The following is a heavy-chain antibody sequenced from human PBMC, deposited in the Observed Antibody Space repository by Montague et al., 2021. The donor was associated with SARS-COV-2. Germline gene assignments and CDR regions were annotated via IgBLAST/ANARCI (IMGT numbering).Heavy chain of an antibody. CDR1: GGSLSGYY. V-gene: IGHV4-34*01. CDR2: INHRGTT. CDR3: VRGPAVKSYYDFWSGPKWFDP. J-gene: IGHJ5*02. Sequence: SETLSLTCTVSGGSLSGYYWSWIRQPPGKGLEWIGEINHRGTTNDNPSLKSRVALSLDTSRNQFSLNLNSVTAADTAVYYCVRGPAVKSYYDFWSGPKWFDPWGQGNLVTVSS. D-gene: IGHD3-3*01.